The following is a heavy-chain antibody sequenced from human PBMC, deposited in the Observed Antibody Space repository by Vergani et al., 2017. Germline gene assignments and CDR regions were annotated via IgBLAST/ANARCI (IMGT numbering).Heavy chain of an antibody. V-gene: IGHV1-18*04. CDR2: ISAYNGNT. Sequence: QVQLVQSGAEVKKPGASVKVSCKASGYTFNSYGISWVRQAPGQGLEWMGWISAYNGNTNYAQKLQGRVTMTTDTSTSTAYMELRSLTSYVTAVYYCARAGYYYGSGGCFSPHGWFDPWGQGTLVTVSS. D-gene: IGHD3-10*01. CDR3: ARAGYYYGSGGCFSPHGWFDP. CDR1: GYTFNSYG. J-gene: IGHJ5*02.